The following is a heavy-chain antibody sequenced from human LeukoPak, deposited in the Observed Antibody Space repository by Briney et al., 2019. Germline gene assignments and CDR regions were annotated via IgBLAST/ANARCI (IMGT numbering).Heavy chain of an antibody. J-gene: IGHJ4*02. CDR1: GFTFSSYW. D-gene: IGHD3-22*01. CDR3: ASGSHYYDSSGYPY. V-gene: IGHV3-74*01. CDR2: INSDGSST. Sequence: GGSLRLSCAASGFTFSSYWMHWVRQAPGKGLVWVSRINSDGSSTSYADSVKGRFTISRDNAKNTLYLLMNSLRAEDTAVYYCASGSHYYDSSGYPYWGQGTLVTVSS.